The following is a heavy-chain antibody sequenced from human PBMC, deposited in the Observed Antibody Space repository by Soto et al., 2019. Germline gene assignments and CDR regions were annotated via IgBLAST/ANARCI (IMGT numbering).Heavy chain of an antibody. CDR1: GFTFSSFG. CDR3: ARAHYYDSSGYYPYGMDV. Sequence: SLRLSCGASGFTFSSFGMHWVRQAPGKGLEWVAVIWYDGSNKYYADSVKGRFTISRDNSKNTLYLQMNSLRAEDTAVYYCARAHYYDSSGYYPYGMDVWGQGT. J-gene: IGHJ6*02. V-gene: IGHV3-33*01. D-gene: IGHD3-22*01. CDR2: IWYDGSNK.